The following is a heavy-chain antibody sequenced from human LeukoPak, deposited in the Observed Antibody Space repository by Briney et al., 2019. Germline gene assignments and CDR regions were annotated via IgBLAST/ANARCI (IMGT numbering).Heavy chain of an antibody. CDR2: ISSSSSYI. V-gene: IGHV3-21*01. CDR3: ATSSELLVMYYYYYYMDV. D-gene: IGHD1-26*01. J-gene: IGHJ6*03. CDR1: GFTFSSYS. Sequence: GGSLRLTCVSSGFTFSSYSMNWVRQAPGKGLEWVSSISSSSSYIYYADSVKGRFTISIDNAKNSLYLQMNSLRAEDTAVYYCATSSELLVMYYYYYYMDVWGKGTTVTVSS.